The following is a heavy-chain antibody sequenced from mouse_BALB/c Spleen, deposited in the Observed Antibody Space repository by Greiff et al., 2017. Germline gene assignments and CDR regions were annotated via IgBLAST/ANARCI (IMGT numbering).Heavy chain of an antibody. D-gene: IGHD2-4*01. CDR3: ARGGYDYAWFAY. V-gene: IGHV2-9*02. J-gene: IGHJ3*01. CDR1: GFSLTSYG. CDR2: IWAGGST. Sequence: VQGVESGPGLVAPSQSLSITCTVSGFSLTSYGVHWVRQPPGKGLEWLGVIWAGGSTNYNSALMSRLSISKDNSKSQVFLKMNSLQTDDTAMYYCARGGYDYAWFAYWGQGTLVTVSA.